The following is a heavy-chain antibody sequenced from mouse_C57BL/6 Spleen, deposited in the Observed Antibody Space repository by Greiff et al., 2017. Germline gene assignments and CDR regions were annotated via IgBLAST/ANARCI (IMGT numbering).Heavy chain of an antibody. D-gene: IGHD2-1*01. CDR2: IDPSDSYT. Sequence: VQLQQPGAELVMPGASVKLSCKASGYTFTSYWMHWVKQRPGQGLEWIGEIDPSDSYTNYNQKFKGKSTLTVDKSSSTAYMQLSSLTSEDSAVYYCARSGSYGNCGFAYWGQGTLGTVSA. V-gene: IGHV1-69*01. CDR1: GYTFTSYW. J-gene: IGHJ3*01. CDR3: ARSGSYGNCGFAY.